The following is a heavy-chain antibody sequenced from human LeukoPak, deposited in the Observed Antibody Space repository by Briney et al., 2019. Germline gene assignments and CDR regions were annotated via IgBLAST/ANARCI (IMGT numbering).Heavy chain of an antibody. CDR2: IYKGST. Sequence: SETLSLTCTVSGGFISSYYWSWIRQPAGKGLEWIGRIYKGSTSYNPFLKSRVTMSVDTSKNQFSLRLTSVTAADTAVYYCAREASSESFFDYWGQGTLVTVSS. D-gene: IGHD6-6*01. V-gene: IGHV4-4*07. CDR1: GGFISSYY. J-gene: IGHJ4*02. CDR3: AREASSESFFDY.